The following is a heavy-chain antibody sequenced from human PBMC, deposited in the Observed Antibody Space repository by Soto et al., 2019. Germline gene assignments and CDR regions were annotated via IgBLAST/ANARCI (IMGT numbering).Heavy chain of an antibody. CDR1: GGSFSGYY. V-gene: IGHV4-34*01. J-gene: IGHJ4*02. D-gene: IGHD3-3*01. Sequence: QVQLQQWGAGLLKPSETLSLTCAVYGGSFSGYYWSWIRQPPGKGLEWIGEINHSGSTNYNPSLTRPVTISVDTSKNQFSLKLSSVTAADTAVYYCARAPTIFGVVIILHYYFDYWGQGTLVTVSS. CDR3: ARAPTIFGVVIILHYYFDY. CDR2: INHSGST.